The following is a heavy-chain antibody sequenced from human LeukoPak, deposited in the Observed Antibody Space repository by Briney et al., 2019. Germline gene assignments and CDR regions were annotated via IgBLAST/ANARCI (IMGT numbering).Heavy chain of an antibody. V-gene: IGHV1-18*01. CDR3: ARRVVGATDLFDY. J-gene: IGHJ4*02. CDR2: IGAYNGNT. CDR1: GYTFTSYG. D-gene: IGHD1-26*01. Sequence: ASVKVSCKASGYTFTSYGISWVRQAPGQGLEWLGWIGAYNGNTNYAQKLQGRVTMTTETSTSTAYMELRSLRSDDTAVYYCARRVVGATDLFDYWGQGTLVTVSS.